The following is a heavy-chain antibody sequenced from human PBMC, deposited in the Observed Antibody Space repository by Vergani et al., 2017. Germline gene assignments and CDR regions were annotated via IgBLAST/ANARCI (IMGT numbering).Heavy chain of an antibody. CDR3: ARVGSSGSPKI. D-gene: IGHD1-26*01. V-gene: IGHV3-48*04. Sequence: VQLVESGGGVVQPGRSLRLSCAASGFTFSSYGMHWVRQAPGKGLEWVSYISSSGTTMYYADSVKGRFTTSRDNAKNSLYLQMNSLRAEDAAVYYCARVGSSGSPKIWGQGTMVTVSS. J-gene: IGHJ3*02. CDR2: ISSSGTTM. CDR1: GFTFSSYG.